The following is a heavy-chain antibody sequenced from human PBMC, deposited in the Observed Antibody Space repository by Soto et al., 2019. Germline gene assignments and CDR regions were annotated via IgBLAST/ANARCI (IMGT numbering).Heavy chain of an antibody. Sequence: GESLKISCKGSGYSFAGYWITWVRQKPGKGLEWMGRIDPSDSQTYYSPSFRGHVTISVTKSITTVFLQWSSLRDSDTAMYYCARQKYDSDTGPNFQYYFDSWGQGTPVTVSS. CDR2: IDPSDSQT. D-gene: IGHD3-22*01. CDR1: GYSFAGYW. V-gene: IGHV5-10-1*01. CDR3: ARQKYDSDTGPNFQYYFDS. J-gene: IGHJ4*02.